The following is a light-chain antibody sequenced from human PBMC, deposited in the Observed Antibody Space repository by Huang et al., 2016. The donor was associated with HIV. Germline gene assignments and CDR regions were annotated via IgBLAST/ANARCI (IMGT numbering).Light chain of an antibody. Sequence: EIIMTQSPATLSLSPGEGASLSCRANQSVATNLAWYLHRPGQSPRILIFGASTRASGLPGRYSCSGSGTQFTLTVSGLQSEDFAVYYCQQYHNWPYTFGQGTKLEI. J-gene: IGKJ2*01. CDR2: GAS. CDR3: QQYHNWPYT. V-gene: IGKV3-15*01. CDR1: QSVATN.